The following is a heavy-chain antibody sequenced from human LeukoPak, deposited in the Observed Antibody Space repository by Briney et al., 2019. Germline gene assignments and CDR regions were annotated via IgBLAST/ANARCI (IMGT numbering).Heavy chain of an antibody. CDR1: GGTFSSYA. Sequence: SVKVSCKASGGTFSSYAISWVRQAPGQGLEWMGRIIPILGIANYAQKFQGRVTITADKSTSTAYMELSSLRAEDTAVYYCARVVGQLGNPPNWFDPWGQGTLLTVSS. CDR3: ARVVGQLGNPPNWFDP. CDR2: IIPILGIA. V-gene: IGHV1-69*04. D-gene: IGHD2-21*01. J-gene: IGHJ5*02.